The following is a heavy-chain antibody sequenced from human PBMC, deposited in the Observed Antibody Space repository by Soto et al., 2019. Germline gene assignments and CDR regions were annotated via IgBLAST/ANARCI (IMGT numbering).Heavy chain of an antibody. D-gene: IGHD3-22*01. CDR2: ISYSGST. Sequence: XGTLSLTVTVSGGSIGSYYWSWIRQPPGKGLEWIGYISYSGSTNYNPSLKSRVTISVDTSRNQFSLRLSSVTAADTAIYYCAREKYDSSFDYWGQGTLVTVSS. J-gene: IGHJ4*02. CDR1: GGSIGSYY. CDR3: AREKYDSSFDY. V-gene: IGHV4-59*01.